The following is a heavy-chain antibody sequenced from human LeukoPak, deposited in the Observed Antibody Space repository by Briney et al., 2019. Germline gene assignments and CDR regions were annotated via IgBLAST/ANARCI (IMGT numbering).Heavy chain of an antibody. CDR1: GGSISSGSYY. CDR2: IYTSGST. D-gene: IGHD4-23*01. J-gene: IGHJ3*02. CDR3: ARDEVGGAFDI. Sequence: SETLSLTCTVSGGSISSGSYYWSWIRQPAGKGLEWIGRIYTSGSTNYNPSLKSRVTISVDTSKNQFYLKLSSVTAADTAVYYCARDEVGGAFDIWGQGTMVTVSS. V-gene: IGHV4-61*02.